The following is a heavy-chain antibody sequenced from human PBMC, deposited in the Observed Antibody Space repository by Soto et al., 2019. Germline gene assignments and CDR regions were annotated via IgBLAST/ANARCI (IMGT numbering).Heavy chain of an antibody. CDR1: GGSISSYY. V-gene: IGHV4-59*01. CDR2: IYYSGST. D-gene: IGHD5-18*01. CDR3: ARVPVDTYMIYWSDP. Sequence: PSETLSLTCTVSGGSISSYYWSLIRQPPGKGLEWIGYIYYSGSTNYNPSLKSRVTISVDTSKNQFSLKLRSVTAGDTAVYYCARVPVDTYMIYWSDPWGQGTRVTVSS. J-gene: IGHJ5*02.